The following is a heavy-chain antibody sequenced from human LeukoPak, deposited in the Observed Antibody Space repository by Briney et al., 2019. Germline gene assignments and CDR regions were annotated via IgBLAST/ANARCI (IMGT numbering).Heavy chain of an antibody. CDR3: ARQGVNYDILTGQKYYFDY. D-gene: IGHD3-9*01. CDR2: IYYSGST. V-gene: IGHV4-59*05. CDR1: GGSISSYY. Sequence: SETLSLTCTVSGGSISSYYWSWIRQPPGKGLEWIGSIYYSGSTYYNPSLKSRVTISVDTSKNQFSLKLSSVTAADTAVYYCARQGVNYDILTGQKYYFDYWGQGTLVTVSS. J-gene: IGHJ4*02.